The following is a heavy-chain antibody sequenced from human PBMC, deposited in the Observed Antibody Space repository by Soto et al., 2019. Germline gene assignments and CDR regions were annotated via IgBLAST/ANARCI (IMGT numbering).Heavy chain of an antibody. V-gene: IGHV3-23*01. J-gene: IGHJ5*02. CDR2: ISGSGGST. CDR1: GFTFSSYA. Sequence: EVQLLESGGGLVQPGGSLRLSCAASGFTFSSYAMSWVRQAPGKGLEWVSAISGSGGSTYYADSVKGRFTISRDNSKNSRYRQMNSLRAEDTAVYYCAKDPSSSRRLVGWFDPWGQGTLVTVSS. D-gene: IGHD2-21*01. CDR3: AKDPSSSRRLVGWFDP.